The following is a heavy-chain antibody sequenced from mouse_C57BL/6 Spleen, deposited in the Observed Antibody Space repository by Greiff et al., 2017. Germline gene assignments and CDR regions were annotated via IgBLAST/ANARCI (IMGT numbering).Heavy chain of an antibody. CDR1: GYSITSGYY. CDR3: AREGVGRWYFDV. CDR2: ISYDGSN. J-gene: IGHJ1*03. Sequence: EVKLMESGPGLVKPSQSLSLTCSVTGYSITSGYYWNWIRQFPGNKLEWMGYISYDGSNNYNPSLKNRISITRDTSKNQFFLKLNSVTTEDTATYYCAREGVGRWYFDVWGTGTTVTVSS. V-gene: IGHV3-6*01.